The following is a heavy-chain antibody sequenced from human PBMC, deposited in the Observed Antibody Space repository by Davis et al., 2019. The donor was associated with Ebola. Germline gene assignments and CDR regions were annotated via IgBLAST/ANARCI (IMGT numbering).Heavy chain of an antibody. D-gene: IGHD3-10*01. CDR2: INPHSGDT. J-gene: IGHJ5*02. CDR1: GYTFTNYG. CDR3: ARDRAEFPNWLDP. Sequence: ASVKVSCKASGYTFTNYGITWVRQAPGQGLEWMGRINPHSGDTNYGQKFQGGVTMTRATSISTAYMDLGRLRYDDTAMYYCARDRAEFPNWLDPWGQGMLVTVSS. V-gene: IGHV1-2*06.